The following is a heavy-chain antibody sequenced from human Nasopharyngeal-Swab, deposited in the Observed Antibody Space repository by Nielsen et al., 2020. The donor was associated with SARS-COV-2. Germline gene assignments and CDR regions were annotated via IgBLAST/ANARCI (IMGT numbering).Heavy chain of an antibody. CDR2: IIPIFGTA. J-gene: IGHJ4*02. Sequence: SVKVSCKASGGTFSSYAISWVRQAPGQGLEWMGGIIPIFGTANYAQKFQGRVTITADESTSTAYMELSSLRSGDTAVYYCARVSCSSTSCYATHFDYWGQGTLVTVSS. CDR3: ARVSCSSTSCYATHFDY. D-gene: IGHD2-2*01. V-gene: IGHV1-69*13. CDR1: GGTFSSYA.